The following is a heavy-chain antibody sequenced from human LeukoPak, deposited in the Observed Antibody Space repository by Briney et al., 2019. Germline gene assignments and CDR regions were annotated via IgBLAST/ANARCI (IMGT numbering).Heavy chain of an antibody. V-gene: IGHV3-30*02. J-gene: IGHJ4*02. CDR1: GFTFSSYG. CDR3: AKETPQLSGTMVRGVIVY. CDR2: IRYDGSNK. Sequence: PGGSLRLSCAASGFTFSSYGMHWVRQAPGKGLEWVAFIRYDGSNKYYADSVKGRFTISRDNSKNTLYLQMNSLRAEDTAVYYCAKETPQLSGTMVRGVIVYWGQGTLVTVSS. D-gene: IGHD3-10*01.